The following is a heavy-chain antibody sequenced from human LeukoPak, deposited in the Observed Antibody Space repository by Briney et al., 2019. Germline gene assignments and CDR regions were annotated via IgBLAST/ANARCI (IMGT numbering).Heavy chain of an antibody. Sequence: GGSLRLSCAASGFTVSSNYMSWVRQAPGKGLEWVSVIYSGGSTYYADSVKGRFTISRDNSKNTLYLQMNSLRAEDTAVYYCARSRGGAYYDSSGYIDYWGQGTLVTVSS. J-gene: IGHJ4*02. CDR2: IYSGGST. CDR1: GFTVSSNY. V-gene: IGHV3-53*01. CDR3: ARSRGGAYYDSSGYIDY. D-gene: IGHD3-22*01.